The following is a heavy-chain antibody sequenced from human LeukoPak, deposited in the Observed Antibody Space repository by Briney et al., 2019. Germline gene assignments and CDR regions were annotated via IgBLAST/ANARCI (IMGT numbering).Heavy chain of an antibody. CDR2: IYYSGST. J-gene: IGHJ4*02. V-gene: IGHV4-59*01. CDR1: GGSISGYY. Sequence: SETLSLTCTVSGGSISGYYWSWIRQPPGKGLEWIGYIYYSGSTNYNPSLKSRVTISVDTSKNQFSLKLSSVTAADTAVYYCARSTIFGVVTDYWGQGTLVTVSS. CDR3: ARSTIFGVVTDY. D-gene: IGHD3-3*01.